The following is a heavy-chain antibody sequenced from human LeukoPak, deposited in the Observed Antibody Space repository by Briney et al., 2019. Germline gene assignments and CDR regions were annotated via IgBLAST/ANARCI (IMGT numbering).Heavy chain of an antibody. Sequence: PSETLSLTCTVSAGSISTYYWTWIRQPPGEGLEWIAYVTYSGSTNYNPSLKSRVSMSVDTAKNQFSLKLRSVTAADTAVYYCARVRGAALDSWGQGTLVTVSS. D-gene: IGHD1-26*01. CDR3: ARVRGAALDS. V-gene: IGHV4-59*08. CDR1: AGSISTYY. J-gene: IGHJ4*02. CDR2: VTYSGST.